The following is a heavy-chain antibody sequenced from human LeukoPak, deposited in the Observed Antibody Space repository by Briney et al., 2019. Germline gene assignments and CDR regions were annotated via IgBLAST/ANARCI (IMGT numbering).Heavy chain of an antibody. V-gene: IGHV3-43*02. CDR3: AKDVISSGSYAYYYYYGMDV. D-gene: IGHD3-10*01. Sequence: GGSLRLSCAASGFTFDDYAMHWVRQAPGKGLEWVSLISGDGGSTYYADSMKGRFTISRDNSKNSLYLQMNSLRTEDTALYYCAKDVISSGSYAYYYYYGMDVWGQGTTLTVSS. J-gene: IGHJ6*02. CDR2: ISGDGGST. CDR1: GFTFDDYA.